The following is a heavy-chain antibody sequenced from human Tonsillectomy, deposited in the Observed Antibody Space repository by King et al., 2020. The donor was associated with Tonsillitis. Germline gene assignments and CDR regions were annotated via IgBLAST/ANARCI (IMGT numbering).Heavy chain of an antibody. CDR3: AKGKHSGSYYMGDY. D-gene: IGHD1-26*01. CDR1: GFTFSSYG. Sequence: QLVESGGGVVQPGRSLRLSCAASGFTFSSYGMHWVRPAPGKGLEWVAVISYDGSNKYYADSVKGRFTISRDNSKNTLYLQMNSLRSEDTAVYSCAKGKHSGSYYMGDYWGQGTLVTVSS. V-gene: IGHV3-30*18. J-gene: IGHJ4*02. CDR2: ISYDGSNK.